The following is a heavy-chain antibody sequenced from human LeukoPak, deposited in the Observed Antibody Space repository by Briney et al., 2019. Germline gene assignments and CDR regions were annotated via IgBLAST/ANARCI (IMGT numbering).Heavy chain of an antibody. V-gene: IGHV4-4*07. CDR3: ARGATRALGVDY. J-gene: IGHJ4*02. CDR2: IYTSGST. D-gene: IGHD1-26*01. Sequence: SETLSLTCTVSGGSINSYYWSWIRQPPGKGLEWIGRIYTSGSTNYNPSLKSRVTMSVDTSKNQFSLKLSSVTAADTAVYYCARGATRALGVDYWGQGTLVTVSS. CDR1: GGSINSYY.